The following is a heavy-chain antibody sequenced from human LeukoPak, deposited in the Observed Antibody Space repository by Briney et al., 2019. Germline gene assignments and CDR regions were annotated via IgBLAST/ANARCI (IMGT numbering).Heavy chain of an antibody. V-gene: IGHV4-34*01. CDR1: GFAVSADY. CDR3: ARSPHRGLLQGGWFDP. Sequence: GSLRLSCAASGFAVSADYMTWVRQAPGKGLEWIGEINHSGSTNYNPSLKSRVTISVDTSKNQFSLKLSSVTAADTAVYYCARSPHRGLLQGGWFDPWGQGTLVTVSS. CDR2: INHSGST. D-gene: IGHD4-11*01. J-gene: IGHJ5*02.